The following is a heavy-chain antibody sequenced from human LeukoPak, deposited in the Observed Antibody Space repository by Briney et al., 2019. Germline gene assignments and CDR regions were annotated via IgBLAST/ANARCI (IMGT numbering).Heavy chain of an antibody. V-gene: IGHV3-48*02. Sequence: GRTLRLSCASSGFTYSYYCMNCVRQASGKGLEWGSYTVPSSSEIYYVDSVKGRFTISRDNAKNSLYLQMNSLRDEDTAVYYCVRDHDYALDYWGQGTLVTVSS. CDR1: GFTYSYYC. CDR2: TVPSSSEI. J-gene: IGHJ4*02. D-gene: IGHD4-17*01. CDR3: VRDHDYALDY.